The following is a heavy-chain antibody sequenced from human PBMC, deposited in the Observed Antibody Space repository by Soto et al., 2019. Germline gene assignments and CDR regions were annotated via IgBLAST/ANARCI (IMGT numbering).Heavy chain of an antibody. D-gene: IGHD1-1*01. V-gene: IGHV4-59*12. J-gene: IGHJ5*01. Sequence: PSETLSLTCSVSDGSISGFYWTWIRQPPGKILEWIGYIHYSGRTDYNPSLTSRATMSVDTSKNQFSLNLMSITAADTAVYFCVRARVGIGNDFDSSGRGTLAPVYS. CDR1: DGSISGFY. CDR2: IHYSGRT. CDR3: VRARVGIGNDFDS.